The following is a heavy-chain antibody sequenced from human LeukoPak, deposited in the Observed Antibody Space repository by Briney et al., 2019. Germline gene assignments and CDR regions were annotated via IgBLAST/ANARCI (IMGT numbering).Heavy chain of an antibody. CDR1: GFTFSSYC. J-gene: IGHJ5*02. D-gene: IGHD5-18*01. CDR3: ARGQIQLWFP. V-gene: IGHV3-7*01. Sequence: GGSLRLSCAASGFTFSSYCMSWVRQARGRGVEWVANIKQDGSEKYYVDSVKGRFTISRDNANNSLYLQMNSLRAEDTAVYYCARGQIQLWFPWGQGTLVTVSS. CDR2: IKQDGSEK.